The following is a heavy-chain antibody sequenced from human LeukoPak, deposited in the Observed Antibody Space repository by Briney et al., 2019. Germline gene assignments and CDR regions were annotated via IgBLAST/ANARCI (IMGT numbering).Heavy chain of an antibody. V-gene: IGHV3-64*01. Sequence: PGGSLRLSCAASGFTFSSYAMHWVRQAPGKGLEYVSGISSNGGSTSYASSVKGRFIISRDNSKNTLYLQMNSLRAEDTAVYYCARDQVSVAGTGIDYWGQGTLVTVSS. D-gene: IGHD6-13*01. J-gene: IGHJ4*02. CDR1: GFTFSSYA. CDR3: ARDQVSVAGTGIDY. CDR2: ISSNGGST.